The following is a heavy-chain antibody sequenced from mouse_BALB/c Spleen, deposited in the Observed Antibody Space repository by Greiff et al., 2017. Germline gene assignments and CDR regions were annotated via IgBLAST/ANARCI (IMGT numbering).Heavy chain of an antibody. D-gene: IGHD1-1*01. CDR3: ARKKTNYGSSYVFAY. J-gene: IGHJ3*01. CDR1: GFSLTSYG. CDR2: IWSGGST. V-gene: IGHV2-2*02. Sequence: QVQLKESGPGLVQPSQSLSITCTVSGFSLTSYGVHWVRQSPGKGLEWLGVIWSGGSTDYNAAFISRLSISKDNSKSQVFFKMNSLQANDTAIYYCARKKTNYGSSYVFAYWGQGTLVTVSA.